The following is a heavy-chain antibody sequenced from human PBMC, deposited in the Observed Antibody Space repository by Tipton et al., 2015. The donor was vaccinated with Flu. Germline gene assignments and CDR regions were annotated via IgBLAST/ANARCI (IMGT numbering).Heavy chain of an antibody. J-gene: IGHJ4*02. CDR2: IYYSGST. CDR1: NGSIISYY. Sequence: LRLSCTVSNGSIISYYWSWIRQPPGKGLEWIGYIYYSGSTNYNPSLKSRVTISVDTSKSQFSLKLRSVTAADTAVYYCARGSGSGTYVIFDYWGQGTLVTVSS. CDR3: ARGSGSGTYVIFDY. V-gene: IGHV4-59*12. D-gene: IGHD3-10*01.